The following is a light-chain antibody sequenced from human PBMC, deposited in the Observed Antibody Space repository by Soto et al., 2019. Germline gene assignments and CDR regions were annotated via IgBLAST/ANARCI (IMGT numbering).Light chain of an antibody. Sequence: QSALTQPPSASGTPGQRVTISCSGGSSNIGINAVNWYQQLPGTAPKLLIYNNNQRPSGVPDRFSGSKSGTSASLAISGLQSEDEADYYCAAWDDSLNGYVFGTGTKVTVL. J-gene: IGLJ1*01. CDR2: NNN. CDR3: AAWDDSLNGYV. CDR1: SSNIGINA. V-gene: IGLV1-44*01.